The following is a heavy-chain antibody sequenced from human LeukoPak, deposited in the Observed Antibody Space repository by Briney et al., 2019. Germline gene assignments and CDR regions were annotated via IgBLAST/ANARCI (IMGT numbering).Heavy chain of an antibody. D-gene: IGHD6-19*01. CDR1: GFTFTSYG. CDR2: IWYDGSSE. CDR3: ARYSSTSNYYYGMDV. Sequence: PGRSLRLSCAASGFTFTSYGMHWVRQAPGKGLEWVAVIWYDGSSEYYADSVKGRFTISRDNSINTLYLQVNSLGVGDTAVYYCARYSSTSNYYYGMDVWGQGTTVTVSS. V-gene: IGHV3-33*01. J-gene: IGHJ6*02.